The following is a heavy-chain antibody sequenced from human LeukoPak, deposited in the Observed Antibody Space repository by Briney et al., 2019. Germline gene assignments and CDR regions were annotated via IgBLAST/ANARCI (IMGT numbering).Heavy chain of an antibody. CDR1: GFTFSSYG. J-gene: IGHJ4*02. CDR2: IWNDGSNK. Sequence: GGSLRLSCAASGFTFSSYGMHWVRQAPGKGLEWVAVIWNDGSNKHYVDSVKGRFTISRDNSKNTLDLQMNSLRAEDTAVYYRAKDLSSSWFEGLDNWGQGTLVTVSS. D-gene: IGHD6-13*01. V-gene: IGHV3-33*06. CDR3: AKDLSSSWFEGLDN.